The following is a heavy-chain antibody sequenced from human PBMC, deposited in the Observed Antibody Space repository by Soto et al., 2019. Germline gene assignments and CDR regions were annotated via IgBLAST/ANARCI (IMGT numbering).Heavy chain of an antibody. CDR3: AKDEVVPSMGYCYFDY. CDR2: ISGSGGST. J-gene: IGHJ4*02. V-gene: IGHV3-23*01. CDR1: GFTFSSYA. D-gene: IGHD2-2*01. Sequence: EVQLLESGGGLVQPGGSLRLSCAASGFTFSSYAMSWVRQAPGKGLEWVSAISGSGGSTYYADSVKGRFTISRDNSKNTLYLQMNSLRAEDTAVYYCAKDEVVPSMGYCYFDYWGQGTLVTVSS.